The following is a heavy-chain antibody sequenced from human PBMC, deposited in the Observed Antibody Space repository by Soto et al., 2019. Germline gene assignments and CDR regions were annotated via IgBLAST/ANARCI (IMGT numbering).Heavy chain of an antibody. CDR3: ARDGGRGFDP. D-gene: IGHD2-15*01. Sequence: QVQLVESGGGVVQPGRSLRLSCAASGFTFSSYAMHWVRQAPGKGLEWVAVISYDGSNKYYADSVKGRFTISRDNSKNTLYLQMNSLRAEDTAVYYGARDGGRGFDPWGQGTLVTVSS. CDR2: ISYDGSNK. J-gene: IGHJ5*02. V-gene: IGHV3-30-3*01. CDR1: GFTFSSYA.